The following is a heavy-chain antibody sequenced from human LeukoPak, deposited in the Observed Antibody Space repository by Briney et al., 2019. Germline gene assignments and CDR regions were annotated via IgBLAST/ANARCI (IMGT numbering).Heavy chain of an antibody. Sequence: TSETLSLTCSVSGGSISRYYWSWIRQPPGKGLEWIGYIYNSGSTNYNPSLKSRVTISVDTSKNQFSLRLTSVTAADTAVYYCAATMPVGSDYGMDVWGQGTTVTVSS. J-gene: IGHJ6*02. CDR3: AATMPVGSDYGMDV. CDR1: GGSISRYY. CDR2: IYNSGST. V-gene: IGHV4-59*08. D-gene: IGHD1-26*01.